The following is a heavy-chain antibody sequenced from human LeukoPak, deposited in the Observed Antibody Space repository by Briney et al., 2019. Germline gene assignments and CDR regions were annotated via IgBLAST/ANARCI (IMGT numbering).Heavy chain of an antibody. Sequence: PSETLSLTCNVSGGSISRSTYFWGWIRQPPGKGLEWIGSVYYSGSTYYNPSLNSRVTISVDTSKNQFSLKLTSVTAADTAVYSCTRSAGGSDLSRTLDHWGQGTLVTVSS. CDR1: GGSISRSTYF. D-gene: IGHD3-16*01. V-gene: IGHV4-39*01. CDR2: VYYSGST. CDR3: TRSAGGSDLSRTLDH. J-gene: IGHJ4*02.